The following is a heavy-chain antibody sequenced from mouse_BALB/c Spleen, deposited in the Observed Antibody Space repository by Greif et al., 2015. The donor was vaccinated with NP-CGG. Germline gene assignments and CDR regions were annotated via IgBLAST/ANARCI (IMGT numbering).Heavy chain of an antibody. CDR1: GYAFTSYN. CDR3: ARSPLTGNFDY. V-gene: IGHV1S135*01. CDR2: IDPYNGGT. D-gene: IGHD4-1*01. J-gene: IGHJ2*01. Sequence: VQLRQSGPELVKPGASVKVSCKTSGYAFTSYNMFWVKQSHGKSLEWIGYIDPYNGGTSYNQKFKGKATLTVDKSSSTAYTRLNSLTSEDSAVYYCARSPLTGNFDYWGQGSTLTVSS.